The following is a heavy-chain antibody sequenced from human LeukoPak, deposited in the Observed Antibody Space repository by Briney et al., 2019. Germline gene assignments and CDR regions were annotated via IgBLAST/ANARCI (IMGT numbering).Heavy chain of an antibody. D-gene: IGHD1-26*01. J-gene: IGHJ4*02. V-gene: IGHV4-59*12. CDR3: VRGGTYYLPY. Sequence: PSETLSLTCTVSGGSISNYYWNWIRQPPGKGLEFIGYIYYTGPTNFNPSLKSRVTISMDKSKNQLSLRLNSVTAADTAIYYCVRGGTYYLPYWGQGILVTVSS. CDR1: GGSISNYY. CDR2: IYYTGPT.